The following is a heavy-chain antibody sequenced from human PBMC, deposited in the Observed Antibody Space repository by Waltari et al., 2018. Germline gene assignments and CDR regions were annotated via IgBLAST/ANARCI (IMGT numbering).Heavy chain of an antibody. CDR3: ARSRAAVGEAEKSAYDT. CDR2: ITPIFETT. D-gene: IGHD6-13*01. V-gene: IGHV1-69*12. CDR1: RGNISTHS. Sequence: QVKMVQSGAEVKKPGSSVKVSCQASRGNISTHSVSWVRQAPGQGREWMGGITPIFETTNYAQRFQGRVTNTADEATSTAYMELSSLTFEDTAVYYCARSRAAVGEAEKSAYDTWGQGTLVTVSS. J-gene: IGHJ5*02.